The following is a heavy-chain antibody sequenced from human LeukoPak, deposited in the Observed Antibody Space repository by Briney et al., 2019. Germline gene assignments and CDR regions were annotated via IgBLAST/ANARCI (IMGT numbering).Heavy chain of an antibody. V-gene: IGHV1-18*01. CDR2: ISGYNGNT. J-gene: IGHJ4*02. D-gene: IGHD2-2*01. Sequence: ASVTVSCKASVYRVTSYGISWVRQAPGQGLEWMGWISGYNGNTNYAQNLQGRVTMTTDTSTSTAYMELRSLRSDDAAVYYCAREYCSTTRCYMADYWGQGTLVTVSS. CDR3: AREYCSTTRCYMADY. CDR1: VYRVTSYG.